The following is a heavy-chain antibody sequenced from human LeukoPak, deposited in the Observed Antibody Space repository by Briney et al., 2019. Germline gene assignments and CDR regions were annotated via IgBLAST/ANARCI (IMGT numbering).Heavy chain of an antibody. CDR2: ISWNSGSI. V-gene: IGHV3-9*01. CDR1: GFTFDDYA. CDR3: AKDRFPYDFWSGYFDY. J-gene: IGHJ4*02. D-gene: IGHD3-3*01. Sequence: GGSLRLSCAASGFTFDDYAMPWVRQAPGRGLEWVSGISWNSGSIGYADSVKGRFTISRDNAKNSLYLQMNSLRAEDTALYYCAKDRFPYDFWSGYFDYWGQGTLVTVSS.